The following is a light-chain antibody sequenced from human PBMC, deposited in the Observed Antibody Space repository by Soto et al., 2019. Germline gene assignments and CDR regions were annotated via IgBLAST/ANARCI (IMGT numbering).Light chain of an antibody. CDR3: QSYDSSLSGDV. Sequence: QSVLTQPPSVSEAPGQRVTISCTGSSSNIGAGYEAHWYQQGPGTAPKLLIYENNNRPSGVPDRCSGSKSGTSASLAITGLQAEDEAEYYCQSYDSSLSGDVFGTGTKVTVL. V-gene: IGLV1-40*01. CDR2: ENN. J-gene: IGLJ1*01. CDR1: SSNIGAGYE.